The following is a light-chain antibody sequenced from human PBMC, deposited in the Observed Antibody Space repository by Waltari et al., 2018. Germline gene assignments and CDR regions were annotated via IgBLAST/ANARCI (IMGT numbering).Light chain of an antibody. J-gene: IGLJ2*01. V-gene: IGLV2-8*01. CDR2: EVT. Sequence: QSALTPPPSPSGSPGQPVTISGTGTSSDVGGYNSVSWYQQHPGKAPKLIIYEVTKRPSGVPDRFSGSKSGNTASLTVSGLQADDEADYYCNSYAGRNRLGVFGGGTKVTVL. CDR1: SSDVGGYNS. CDR3: NSYAGRNRLGV.